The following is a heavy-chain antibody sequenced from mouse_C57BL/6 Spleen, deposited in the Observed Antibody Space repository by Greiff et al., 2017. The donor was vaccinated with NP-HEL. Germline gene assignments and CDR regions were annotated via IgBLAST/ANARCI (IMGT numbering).Heavy chain of an antibody. CDR3: ARMEANWDYFDY. V-gene: IGHV1-72*01. Sequence: VKLMESGAELVKPGASVKLSCKASGYTFTSYWMHWVKQRPGRGLEWIGRIDPNSGGTKYNEKFKSKATLTVDKPSSTAYMQLSSLTSEDSAVYYCARMEANWDYFDYWGQGTTLTVSS. CDR2: IDPNSGGT. J-gene: IGHJ2*01. D-gene: IGHD4-1*01. CDR1: GYTFTSYW.